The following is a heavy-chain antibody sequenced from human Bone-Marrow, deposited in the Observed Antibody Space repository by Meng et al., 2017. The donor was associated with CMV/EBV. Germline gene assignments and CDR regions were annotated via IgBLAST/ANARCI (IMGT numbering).Heavy chain of an antibody. D-gene: IGHD1-1*01. J-gene: IGHJ4*02. CDR3: VRNAGG. Sequence: GESLKISCAVSGFIFGHFDMSWVRQAPGRGLERVSGISGSGVNTYYADSVKGRFIISRDNSRNTLYLVMNSLRAEDTAIYYCVRNAGGWGRGTLVTVSS. CDR2: ISGSGVNT. CDR1: GFIFGHFD. V-gene: IGHV3-23*01.